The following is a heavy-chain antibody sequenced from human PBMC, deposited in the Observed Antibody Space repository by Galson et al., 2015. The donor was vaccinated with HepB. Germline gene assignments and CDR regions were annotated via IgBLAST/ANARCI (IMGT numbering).Heavy chain of an antibody. CDR1: GFTVSSNY. J-gene: IGHJ3*02. Sequence: SLRLSCAASGFTVSSNYMSWVRQAPGKGLEWVSVIYSGGSTYYADSVKGRFTISRDNSKNTLYLQMNSLRAEDTAVYYCATSIAVAGKRSDAFDIWGQGTMVTVSS. D-gene: IGHD6-19*01. CDR2: IYSGGST. CDR3: ATSIAVAGKRSDAFDI. V-gene: IGHV3-66*01.